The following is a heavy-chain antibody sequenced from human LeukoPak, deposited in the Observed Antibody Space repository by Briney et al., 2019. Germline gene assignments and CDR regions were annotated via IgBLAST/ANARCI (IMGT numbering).Heavy chain of an antibody. CDR1: GFTFSSYW. J-gene: IGHJ5*02. V-gene: IGHV3-74*01. CDR2: INSDGIST. Sequence: PGGSLRLSCAASGFTFSSYWMHCVRQAPGKGLVWVSRINSDGISTAYAGSVKGRFTISRDNAMNTLYLQMNSLGVEDTAVYYCARGFGGDPSWFDPWGQGTLVTVSS. D-gene: IGHD3-10*01. CDR3: ARGFGGDPSWFDP.